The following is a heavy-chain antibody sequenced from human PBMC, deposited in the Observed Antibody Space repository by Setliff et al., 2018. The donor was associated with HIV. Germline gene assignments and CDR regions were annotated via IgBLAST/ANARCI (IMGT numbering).Heavy chain of an antibody. CDR2: IYPVDSET. V-gene: IGHV5-51*01. CDR1: GYNFVDYS. J-gene: IGHJ4*02. D-gene: IGHD2-2*01. Sequence: GASLKISCQGSGYNFVDYSIAWVRQVPGKGLEWMGIIYPVDSETRYSPSFQGQVTISADKSINTAYLQWTTLKASDSAMYYCARPRGNDYAGSGFDNWGQGTLVTVSS. CDR3: ARPRGNDYAGSGFDN.